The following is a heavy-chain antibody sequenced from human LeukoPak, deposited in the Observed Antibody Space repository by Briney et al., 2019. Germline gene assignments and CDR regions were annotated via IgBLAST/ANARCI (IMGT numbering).Heavy chain of an antibody. V-gene: IGHV1-18*01. CDR1: GYTFTNYG. Sequence: ASVKVSCKTSGYTFTNYGIAWVRQAPGQGLEWMGWISAYNGNTNYAQKLQGRVTMTTDTSTSTAYMELRSLRSDDTAVYYCARDNPIAAAGTLDYWGQGTLVTVSS. CDR2: ISAYNGNT. J-gene: IGHJ4*02. CDR3: ARDNPIAAAGTLDY. D-gene: IGHD6-13*01.